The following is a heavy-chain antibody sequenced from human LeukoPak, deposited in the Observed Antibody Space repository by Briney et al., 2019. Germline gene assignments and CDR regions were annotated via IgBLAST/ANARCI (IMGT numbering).Heavy chain of an antibody. D-gene: IGHD2-2*02. Sequence: ASVKVSCKASGGTFSSYAISWVRQAPGQGLEWMGGVIPIFGTANYAQKFQGRVTITADESTSTAYMGLSSLRSEDTAVYYCARDPVVVVPAAIQGNYYYYYMDVWGKGTTVTVSS. CDR1: GGTFSSYA. CDR2: VIPIFGTA. V-gene: IGHV1-69*01. J-gene: IGHJ6*03. CDR3: ARDPVVVVPAAIQGNYYYYYMDV.